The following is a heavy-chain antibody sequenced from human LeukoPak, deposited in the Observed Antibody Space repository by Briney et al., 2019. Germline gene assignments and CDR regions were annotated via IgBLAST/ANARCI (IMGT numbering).Heavy chain of an antibody. J-gene: IGHJ6*02. CDR1: GGSFSGHY. CDR3: ARGGYSGYAYYYYGMDV. D-gene: IGHD5-12*01. CDR2: INHSGST. V-gene: IGHV4-34*01. Sequence: SETLSLTCAVYGGSFSGHYWSWIRQPPGKGLEWIGEINHSGSTNYNPSLKSRVTISVDTSKNQFSLKLSSVTAADTAVYYCARGGYSGYAYYYYGMDVWGQGTTVTVSS.